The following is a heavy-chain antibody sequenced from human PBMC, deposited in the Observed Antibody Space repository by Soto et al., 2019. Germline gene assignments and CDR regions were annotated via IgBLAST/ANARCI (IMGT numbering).Heavy chain of an antibody. V-gene: IGHV4-39*01. D-gene: IGHD1-1*01. J-gene: IGHJ6*03. CDR3: AIRVQTGSVDSYYYMHV. Sequence: QLQLQESGPGLVKPSETLSLTCTVSGGSISSYSYYWGWIRQPPGKGLEWIGTLYYTGTAYYNPSFQSRVTMSVDASQTQFALKLTSVTAAYTAVDYCAIRVQTGSVDSYYYMHVWGKGTTVTVSS. CDR2: LYYTGTA. CDR1: GGSISSYSYY.